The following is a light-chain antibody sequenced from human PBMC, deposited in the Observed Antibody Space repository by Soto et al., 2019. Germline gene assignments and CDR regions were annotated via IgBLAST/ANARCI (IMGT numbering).Light chain of an antibody. V-gene: IGKV1-8*01. CDR2: AAS. CDR1: QVISSY. CDR3: QQYYSYPLT. J-gene: IGKJ1*01. Sequence: DRVTITCRASQVISSYLAWYQQKPGKAPKLLIYAASTLQSGVPSRFSGSGSGTDFTLTISCLQSEDFATYYCQQYYSYPLTFGQGTKVDIK.